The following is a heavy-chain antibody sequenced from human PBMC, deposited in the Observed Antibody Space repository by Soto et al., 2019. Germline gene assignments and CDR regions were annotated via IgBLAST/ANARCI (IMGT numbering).Heavy chain of an antibody. Sequence: KPSGTLSLTCAVSGDSISNGHYVAWITKPQGKGREWIGSLYSGSTYYNPFLKRWIFISGDMSKSHFSLNPNSVTDTDTDTYYCAAVRVVTTVPEGIFAYWGQGSLDPVAP. V-gene: IGHV4-38-2*01. J-gene: IGHJ4*02. CDR2: LYSGST. D-gene: IGHD2-21*02. CDR1: GDSISNGHY. CDR3: AAVRVVTTVPEGIFAY.